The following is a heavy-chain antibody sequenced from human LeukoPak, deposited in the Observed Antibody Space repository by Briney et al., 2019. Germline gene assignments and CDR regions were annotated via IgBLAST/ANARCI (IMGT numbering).Heavy chain of an antibody. V-gene: IGHV7-4-1*02. CDR3: ARVGRARLWGNARYYYYYMDV. Sequence: ASVKVSCKASGYTFTSYAMNWVRQAPGQGLEWMGWINTNTGNPTYAQGFTGRFVFSLDTSVSTAYLQISSLKAEDTAVYYCARVGRARLWGNARYYYYYMDVWGKGTTVTVSS. CDR2: INTNTGNP. D-gene: IGHD2-21*01. J-gene: IGHJ6*03. CDR1: GYTFTSYA.